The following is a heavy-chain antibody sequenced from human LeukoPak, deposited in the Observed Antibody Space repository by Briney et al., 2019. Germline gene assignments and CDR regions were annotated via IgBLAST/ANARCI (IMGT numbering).Heavy chain of an antibody. CDR2: IYCSGST. Sequence: SETLSLTCTVSGGSISSYYWSWIRQPPGKGLEWIGYIYCSGSTDYNPSLKSRVTISVDTSKNQFSLKLSSVTAADTAVYYCARGFVGDPPHYYYYYMDVWGKGTTVTVSS. V-gene: IGHV4-59*01. CDR3: ARGFVGDPPHYYYYYMDV. D-gene: IGHD3-10*01. J-gene: IGHJ6*03. CDR1: GGSISSYY.